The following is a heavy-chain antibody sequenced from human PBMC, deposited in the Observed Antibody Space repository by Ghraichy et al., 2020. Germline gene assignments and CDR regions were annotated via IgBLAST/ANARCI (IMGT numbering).Heavy chain of an antibody. CDR3: ARLEYVSY. Sequence: SQTLSLTCTVSGCSISSSSYYWGWIRQPPGKGLEWIGSMCYGGSTCYNPSLKSRVTISKDTSKNQLSLKLSSVTAADTAVYYCARLEYVSYWGQGTLVTVSS. J-gene: IGHJ4*02. V-gene: IGHV4-39*01. CDR2: MCYGGST. D-gene: IGHD3-16*01. CDR1: GCSISSSSYY.